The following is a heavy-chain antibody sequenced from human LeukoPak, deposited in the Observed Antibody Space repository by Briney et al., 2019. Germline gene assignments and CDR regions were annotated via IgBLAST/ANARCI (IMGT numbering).Heavy chain of an antibody. CDR3: ARGYGADSGFDS. V-gene: IGHV3-53*01. CDR1: GFTVSSNY. Sequence: PGGSLRLSCAASGFTVSSNYMSWVRQAPGKGLEWVSVIYRGGNTYYADSVKGRFTISRDNSKNTLFLQMNSLRAEDTAVYYCARGYGADSGFDSWGQGTLVTVSS. D-gene: IGHD4-23*01. J-gene: IGHJ4*02. CDR2: IYRGGNT.